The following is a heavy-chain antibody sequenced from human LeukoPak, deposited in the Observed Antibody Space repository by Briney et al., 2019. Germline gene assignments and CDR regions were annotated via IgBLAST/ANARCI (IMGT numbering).Heavy chain of an antibody. CDR1: GFTFSSYS. D-gene: IGHD3-3*01. V-gene: IGHV3-21*01. Sequence: GGSLRLSCAASGFTFSSYSMNWVRQAPGKGLEWVSSISSSSSYIYYADSVKGRFTISRDNAKNSLYLQMNSLRAEDTAVYYCATDDHFDYDFWSGYFSSGFEEKYYFDHWGQGTLVTVSS. J-gene: IGHJ4*02. CDR3: ATDDHFDYDFWSGYFSSGFEEKYYFDH. CDR2: ISSSSSYI.